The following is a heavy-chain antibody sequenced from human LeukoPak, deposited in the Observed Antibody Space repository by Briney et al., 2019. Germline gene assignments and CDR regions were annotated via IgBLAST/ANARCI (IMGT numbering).Heavy chain of an antibody. D-gene: IGHD1-1*01. V-gene: IGHV4-59*11. CDR3: AGDQLALNAFDI. CDR2: ISYIGST. J-gene: IGHJ3*02. Sequence: PSETLSLTCTVSGGSISSHYWSWIRQPPGKGLEWIGYISYIGSTNYSPSLKSRVTISVDTSKNQFSLRLSSVTAADTAIYYCAGDQLALNAFDIRGQGTMVTVSS. CDR1: GGSISSHY.